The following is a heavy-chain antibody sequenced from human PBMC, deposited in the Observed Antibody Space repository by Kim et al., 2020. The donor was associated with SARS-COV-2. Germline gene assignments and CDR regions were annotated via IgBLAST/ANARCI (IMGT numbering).Heavy chain of an antibody. V-gene: IGHV4-39*01. CDR2: IYYSGST. Sequence: SETLSLTCTVSGGSISSSSYYWGWIRQPPGKGLEWIGSIYYSGSTYYNPSLKSRVTISVDTSKNQFSLKLSSVTAADTAVYYCATLVPTHNWFDPWGQGTLVTVSS. CDR3: ATLVPTHNWFDP. CDR1: GGSISSSSYY. J-gene: IGHJ5*02.